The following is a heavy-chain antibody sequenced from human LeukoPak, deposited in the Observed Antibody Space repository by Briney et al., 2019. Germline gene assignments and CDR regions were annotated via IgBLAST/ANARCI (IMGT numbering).Heavy chain of an antibody. J-gene: IGHJ4*02. D-gene: IGHD4-11*01. CDR1: GFTFSHFG. CDR2: IWSDATNE. V-gene: IGHV3-33*06. Sequence: GGSLRLSCEASGFTFSHFGMHWVRQAPGKGLEWVAVIWSDATNEYYAGSVKGRFTISRDNFKNTVSLQMNSLRAEDTAVYYCAKDAQRGFLYSNSLEHWGQGSLVTVSS. CDR3: AKDAQRGFLYSNSLEH.